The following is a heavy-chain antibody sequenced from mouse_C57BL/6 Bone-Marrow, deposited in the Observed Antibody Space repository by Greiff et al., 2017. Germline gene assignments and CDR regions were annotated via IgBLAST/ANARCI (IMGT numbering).Heavy chain of an antibody. D-gene: IGHD2-14*01. J-gene: IGHJ1*03. CDR3: ARGRYIWYFDV. V-gene: IGHV5-4*03. CDR1: GFTFSSYA. CDR2: ISDGGSYT. Sequence: EVNVVESGGGLVKPGGSLKLSCAASGFTFSSYAMSWVRQTPEKRLEWVATISDGGSYTYYPDNVKGRFTISRDNAKNNLYLQMSHLKSEDTAMYYCARGRYIWYFDVWGTGTTVTVSS.